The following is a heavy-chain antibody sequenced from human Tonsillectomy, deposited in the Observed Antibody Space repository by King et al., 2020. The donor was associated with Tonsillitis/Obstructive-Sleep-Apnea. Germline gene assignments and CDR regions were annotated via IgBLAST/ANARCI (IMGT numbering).Heavy chain of an antibody. V-gene: IGHV3-15*01. CDR2: IKSKTDVGTT. J-gene: IGHJ4*02. CDR3: TTVSMRGFDF. Sequence: VQLVESGGCLVKPGGSLRLSCAASGFTFSNAGMSWVRQAPGKGLEWGGRIKSKTDVGTTDYGAPVKGRFTISRDDSKKTLYLQMNSLKTEDTAVYYCTTVSMRGFDFWGQGTLATVSS. CDR1: GFTFSNAG.